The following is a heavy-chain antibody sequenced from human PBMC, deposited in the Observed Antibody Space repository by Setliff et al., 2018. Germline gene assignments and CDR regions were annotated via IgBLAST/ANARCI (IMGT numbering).Heavy chain of an antibody. D-gene: IGHD2-15*01. CDR1: GGSVSNSGFF. CDR3: GRGFSRIEGWGNWFDP. CDR2: IYDSGSS. V-gene: IGHV4-39*01. Sequence: PSETLSLTCTVSGGSVSNSGFFWGWLRQAPGKGLEWIGNIYDSGSSNYNASLKSRLIITRDTSKNQISLKLTSVTAADTVVYYCGRGFSRIEGWGNWFDPWGQGILGTVSS. J-gene: IGHJ5*02.